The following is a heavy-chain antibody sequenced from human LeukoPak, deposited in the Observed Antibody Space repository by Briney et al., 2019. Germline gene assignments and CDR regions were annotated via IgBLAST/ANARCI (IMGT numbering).Heavy chain of an antibody. Sequence: PGGSLRLSCAASGFTVSTKYMSWVRQAPGKGLEWVSVIYSDDSTYYADSVKGRFTISRDNSKNTLYLQMNSLRAEDTAVFYCARGGSGWSAPDYWGQGTLVTVSS. CDR3: ARGGSGWSAPDY. V-gene: IGHV3-66*02. CDR2: IYSDDST. J-gene: IGHJ4*02. CDR1: GFTVSTKY. D-gene: IGHD6-19*01.